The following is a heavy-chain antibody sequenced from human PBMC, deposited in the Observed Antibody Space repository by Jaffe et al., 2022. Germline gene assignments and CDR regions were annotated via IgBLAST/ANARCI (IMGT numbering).Heavy chain of an antibody. D-gene: IGHD1-26*01. Sequence: QVQLVESGGGVVQPGRSLRLSCAASGFTFSSYGMHWVRQAPGKGLEWVAVISYDGSNKYYADSVKGRFTISRDNSKNTLYLQMNSLRAEDTAVYYCAKGEKARGLDYWGQGTLVTVSS. CDR3: AKGEKARGLDY. CDR1: GFTFSSYG. CDR2: ISYDGSNK. V-gene: IGHV3-30*18. J-gene: IGHJ4*02.